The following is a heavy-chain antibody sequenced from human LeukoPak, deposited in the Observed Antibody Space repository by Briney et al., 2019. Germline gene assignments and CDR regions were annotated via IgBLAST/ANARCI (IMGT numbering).Heavy chain of an antibody. Sequence: GGSLRLSCAASDFTFRTYAMTWVRQAPGKGLEWVSAISDSGSNTFYADSVKGRFTISRDNSKNTLYLQMNSLRAEDTAVYYCAKAYYGSGSPLDWFDPWGQGTLVTVSS. CDR2: ISDSGSNT. CDR3: AKAYYGSGSPLDWFDP. J-gene: IGHJ5*02. V-gene: IGHV3-23*01. D-gene: IGHD3-10*01. CDR1: DFTFRTYA.